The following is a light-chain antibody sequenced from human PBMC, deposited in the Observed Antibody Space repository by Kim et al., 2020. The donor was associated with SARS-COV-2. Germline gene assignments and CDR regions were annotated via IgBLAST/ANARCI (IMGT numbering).Light chain of an antibody. Sequence: LSPGERGTLSCRASQSVGSYLAWYQHKPGQAPRLLIYDTSTRATGIPDRFSGSGSGTDFTLTISSLEPDDFAVYYCQQGSNWPRTFGPGTKVDIK. CDR2: DTS. V-gene: IGKV3-11*01. CDR1: QSVGSY. J-gene: IGKJ3*01. CDR3: QQGSNWPRT.